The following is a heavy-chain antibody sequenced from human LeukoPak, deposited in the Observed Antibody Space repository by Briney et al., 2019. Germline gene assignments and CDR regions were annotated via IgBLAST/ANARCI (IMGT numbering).Heavy chain of an antibody. V-gene: IGHV4-34*01. CDR1: GGSFSGYY. J-gene: IGHJ4*02. Sequence: SETLSLTCAVYGGSFSGYYWSWFRQPPGKGLEWIGEINHSGSTNYNPSLKSRVTISVDTSKNQFSLKLSSVTAADTAVYYCARGQSHNYYYSSGYLDDWGQGTLVTVSS. CDR3: ARGQSHNYYYSSGYLDD. CDR2: INHSGST. D-gene: IGHD3-22*01.